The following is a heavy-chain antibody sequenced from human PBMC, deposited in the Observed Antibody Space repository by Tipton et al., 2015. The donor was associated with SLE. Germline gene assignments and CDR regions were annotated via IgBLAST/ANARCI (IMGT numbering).Heavy chain of an antibody. CDR2: STGSGDRT. D-gene: IGHD3-3*01. Sequence: SLRLSCAASGFTFIYYAMSWVRQDPGKGLEWVSASTGSGDRTYYIDSVKGRFTISRDNSKNTLYLQMNGLRAEDTAVYYCAGSPVDYWNGYSAWGQGTLVAVSS. V-gene: IGHV3-23*01. J-gene: IGHJ4*02. CDR1: GFTFIYYA. CDR3: AGSPVDYWNGYSA.